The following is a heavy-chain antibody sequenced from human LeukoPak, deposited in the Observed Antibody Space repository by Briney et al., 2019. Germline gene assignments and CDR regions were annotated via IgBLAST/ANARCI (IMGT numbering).Heavy chain of an antibody. D-gene: IGHD2-15*01. J-gene: IGHJ6*02. Sequence: SQTLSLTCTVAGGSISSGGYYWRWIRQHPGKGLERIEYIYYSGSTYYNPSLKSRVTISVDTSKNQFSLKLSSVTAADTAVYYCARGGRQTYYYGMDVWGQGTTVTVSS. CDR3: ARGGRQTYYYGMDV. CDR1: GGSISSGGYY. CDR2: IYYSGST. V-gene: IGHV4-31*03.